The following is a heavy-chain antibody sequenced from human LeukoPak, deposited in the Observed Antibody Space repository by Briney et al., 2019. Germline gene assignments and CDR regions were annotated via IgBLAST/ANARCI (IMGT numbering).Heavy chain of an antibody. CDR2: ISSSSSYI. V-gene: IGHV3-21*01. CDR3: ARAHNWKYGTFDY. J-gene: IGHJ4*02. D-gene: IGHD1-7*01. Sequence: GGSLRLSCAASGFTFSSYAMSWVRQASGKGLEWVSCISSSSSYIYYADSVKGRFTISRDNAKNSLYLQMNSLRVEDTAVYYCARAHNWKYGTFDYWGQGTLVTVSS. CDR1: GFTFSSYA.